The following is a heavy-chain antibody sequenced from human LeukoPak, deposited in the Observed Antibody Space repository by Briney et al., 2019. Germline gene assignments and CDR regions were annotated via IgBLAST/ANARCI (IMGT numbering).Heavy chain of an antibody. D-gene: IGHD5-18*01. Sequence: GGSLRLSCAASGFAFSTYGMHWVRQTPDKGLEWAAVVSYDGANEYYADSVKGRFTISRDDSRSTLYLQMNSLRPEDTAVYYCAKEDTTVVSSHLDYWGQGTLVTVSS. J-gene: IGHJ4*02. CDR2: VSYDGANE. CDR3: AKEDTTVVSSHLDY. V-gene: IGHV3-30*18. CDR1: GFAFSTYG.